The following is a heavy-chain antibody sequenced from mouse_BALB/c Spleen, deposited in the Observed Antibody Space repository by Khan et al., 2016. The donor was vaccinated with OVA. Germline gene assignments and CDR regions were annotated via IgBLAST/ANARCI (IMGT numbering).Heavy chain of an antibody. D-gene: IGHD2-10*02. Sequence: QMQLEESGPGLVAPSQSLSITCTVSGFSLSRYSVHWVRQPPGKGLEWLGMIWSGGSTDYNSALESRLSISKDNSKSQVFLKMNSLQTDDTAMYYCARKKYGNYVSLDYWGQGTSGTVSS. J-gene: IGHJ4*01. V-gene: IGHV2-6-4*01. CDR3: ARKKYGNYVSLDY. CDR1: GFSLSRYS. CDR2: IWSGGST.